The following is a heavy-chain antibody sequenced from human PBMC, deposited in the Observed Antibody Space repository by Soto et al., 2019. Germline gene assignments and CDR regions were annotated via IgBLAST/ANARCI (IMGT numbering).Heavy chain of an antibody. CDR2: ISSSSSYI. D-gene: IGHD6-19*01. V-gene: IGHV3-21*01. J-gene: IGHJ4*02. Sequence: PGGSLRLSCAASGFTFSSYSMNWVRQAPGKGLEWVSSISSSSSYIYYADSVKGRFTISRDNAKNSLYLQMNSLRAEDTAVYYCARDLLRIIAVAGKGDYWGQGTLVTVSS. CDR1: GFTFSSYS. CDR3: ARDLLRIIAVAGKGDY.